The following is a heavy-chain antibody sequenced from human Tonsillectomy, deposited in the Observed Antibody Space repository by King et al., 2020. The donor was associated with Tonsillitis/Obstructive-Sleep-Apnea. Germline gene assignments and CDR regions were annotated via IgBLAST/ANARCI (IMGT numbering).Heavy chain of an antibody. CDR3: ARDTPPPFRSYRYGMDV. CDR2: IYYSGST. CDR1: GGSISSYY. Sequence: VQLQESGPGLVKPSETLSLTCTVSGGSISSYYWSWIRQPPGKGLEWIGYIYYSGSTNYNPSLKSRVTISVDTSKNQFSLKLSPVTAADTAVYYCARDTPPPFRSYRYGMDVWGQGTTVTVSS. J-gene: IGHJ6*02. D-gene: IGHD3-16*02. V-gene: IGHV4-59*01.